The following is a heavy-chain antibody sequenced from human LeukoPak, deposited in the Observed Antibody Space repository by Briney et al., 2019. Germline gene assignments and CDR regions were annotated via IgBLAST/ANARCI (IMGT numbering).Heavy chain of an antibody. J-gene: IGHJ4*02. CDR1: GGAFSSYA. Sequence: WASVKVSCKASGGAFSSYAISWVRQAPGQGLEWMGRIIPILGVANYAQKFQGRVTITADKSTSTAYTELSSLRSEDTAVYYCASRSTGTTYSYYFDYWGQGTLVTVSS. CDR3: ASRSTGTTYSYYFDY. D-gene: IGHD1-7*01. CDR2: IIPILGVA. V-gene: IGHV1-69*04.